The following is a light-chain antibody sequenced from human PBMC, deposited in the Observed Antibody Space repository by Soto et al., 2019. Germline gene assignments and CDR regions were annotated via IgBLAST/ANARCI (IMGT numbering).Light chain of an antibody. Sequence: EIVMTQSPATLSVSPGERATLSCRASQSVSSNLAWYQQKPGQAPRLLIFDASNRATAVPARFSGSGSGTEFTLTISSLQSEDSAIYYCQQFESWSPACTFGQGTKVDIK. J-gene: IGKJ1*01. CDR1: QSVSSN. V-gene: IGKV3-15*01. CDR3: QQFESWSPACT. CDR2: DAS.